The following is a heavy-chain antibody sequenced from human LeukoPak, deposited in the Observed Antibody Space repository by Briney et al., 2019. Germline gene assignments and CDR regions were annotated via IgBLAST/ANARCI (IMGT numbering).Heavy chain of an antibody. J-gene: IGHJ6*03. V-gene: IGHV4-39*01. D-gene: IGHD3-10*01. CDR1: GGSVNSVTYY. Sequence: STTLSLTCAVSGGSVNSVTYYWAWVRQPPGKGLEWIGSIYQGESTYSNPSIESRVSMSVDTSKNQFSLRLTSVTAADTAVYYCARHEANYYYYYMDVWVEGTTVTVSS. CDR3: ARHEANYYYYYMDV. CDR2: IYQGEST.